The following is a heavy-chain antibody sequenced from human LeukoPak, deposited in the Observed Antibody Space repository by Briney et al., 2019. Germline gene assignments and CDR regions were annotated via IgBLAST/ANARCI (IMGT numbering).Heavy chain of an antibody. CDR3: VRVDNSGYLDF. Sequence: GGSLSLSCAASGFTFSSYWMSWVRQAPGKGLEWVANIKQDESEIYYVGSAKGRFTISRDNAKSSLYLQMNSLRAEDTAMYYCVRVDNSGYLDFWGQGTLVTVSS. J-gene: IGHJ4*02. V-gene: IGHV3-7*01. CDR1: GFTFSSYW. CDR2: IKQDESEI. D-gene: IGHD3-22*01.